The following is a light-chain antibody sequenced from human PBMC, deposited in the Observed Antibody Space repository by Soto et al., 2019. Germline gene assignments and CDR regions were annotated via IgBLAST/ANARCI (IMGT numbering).Light chain of an antibody. CDR2: TNN. V-gene: IGLV1-44*01. CDR1: SSNIGTNT. J-gene: IGLJ2*01. CDR3: AAWDDSLNGDLV. Sequence: QAVVTQPPSASGTPGQRVTISCSGSSSNIGTNTVNWYQQLPGTAPKLLIYTNNRRPSGVPDRFSGSKSGTSASLAISGLQSEDEADYYCAAWDDSLNGDLVFGGGTQLTVL.